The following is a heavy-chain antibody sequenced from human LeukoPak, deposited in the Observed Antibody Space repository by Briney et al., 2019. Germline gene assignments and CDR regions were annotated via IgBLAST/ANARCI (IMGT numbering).Heavy chain of an antibody. Sequence: SETLSLTCTVSGGSISSYYWSWIRQPPGKGLEWIGYIYYSGSTNYNPSLKSRVTISVDTSKNQFSLKLSSVTAAGTAVYYCARATYYYDRSGYYRLFDYWGQGTLVTVSS. V-gene: IGHV4-59*01. CDR3: ARATYYYDRSGYYRLFDY. CDR2: IYYSGST. D-gene: IGHD3-22*01. CDR1: GGSISSYY. J-gene: IGHJ4*02.